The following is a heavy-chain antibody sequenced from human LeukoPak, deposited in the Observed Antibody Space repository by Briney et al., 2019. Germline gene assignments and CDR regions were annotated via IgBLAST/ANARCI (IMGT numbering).Heavy chain of an antibody. V-gene: IGHV4-61*02. J-gene: IGHJ4*02. CDR3: ARDPTPLGYCSGGSCSV. CDR1: GGSISSGSYY. Sequence: SETLSLTCTVSGGSISSGSYYWSWIRQPAGKGLEWIGRIHTSGSTNYNPSIKSRVTISVDTSKNQFSLKLSSVTAADTAVYYCARDPTPLGYCSGGSCSVWGQGTLVTVSS. D-gene: IGHD2-15*01. CDR2: IHTSGST.